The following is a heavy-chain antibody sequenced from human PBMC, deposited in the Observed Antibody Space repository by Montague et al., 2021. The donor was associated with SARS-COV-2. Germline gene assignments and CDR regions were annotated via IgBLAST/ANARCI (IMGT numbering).Heavy chain of an antibody. Sequence: SETLSLTCTVSGGSISSSSYDWGWIRQPPGKGLEWIGSIYYSGSTYYXPSLKSRVTISVDTSKNQFSLKLSSVTAADTAVYYCARVGRQQLVRLSGMDVWGQGTTVTVSS. CDR2: IYYSGST. CDR1: GGSISSSSYD. D-gene: IGHD6-13*01. J-gene: IGHJ6*02. V-gene: IGHV4-39*07. CDR3: ARVGRQQLVRLSGMDV.